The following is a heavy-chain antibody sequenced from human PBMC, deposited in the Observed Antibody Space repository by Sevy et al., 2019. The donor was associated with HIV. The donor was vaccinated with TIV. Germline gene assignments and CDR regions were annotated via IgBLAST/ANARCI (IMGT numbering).Heavy chain of an antibody. V-gene: IGHV3-21*01. CDR2: ISSSSSYI. J-gene: IGHJ3*02. CDR3: AREEYYYDSSGYRKTGDAFDI. CDR1: GFTFSSYS. D-gene: IGHD3-22*01. Sequence: GGSLRLSCAASGFTFSSYSMNWVRQAPGKGLEWVSSISSSSSYIYYADSVKGRFTISRDNAKNSLYLQMNSLRAEDTAGYYCAREEYYYDSSGYRKTGDAFDIWGQGTMVTVSS.